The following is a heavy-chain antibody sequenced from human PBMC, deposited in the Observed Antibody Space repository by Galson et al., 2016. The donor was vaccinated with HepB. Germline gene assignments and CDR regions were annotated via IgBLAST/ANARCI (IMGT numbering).Heavy chain of an antibody. J-gene: IGHJ5*02. CDR2: INTDGSST. CDR1: GFTFSSNW. Sequence: SLRLSCAASGFTFSSNWMHWVRQAPGKGLVWVSHINTDGSSTHYADSVKGRFTISRDNAKNTLYLQINSLRAEDTAVYYCVRDRLATNWFDPWGQGTLVTVSS. D-gene: IGHD2-8*01. CDR3: VRDRLATNWFDP. V-gene: IGHV3-74*01.